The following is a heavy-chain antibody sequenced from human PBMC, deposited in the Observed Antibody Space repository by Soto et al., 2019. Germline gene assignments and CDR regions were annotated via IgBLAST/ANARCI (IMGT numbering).Heavy chain of an antibody. Sequence: EVQVVESGGGLVQPGGSLRLSCAASGFTFSSNSMNWVRQAPGKGLEWISYISSSSSTICADSVKGRFTISRDNAKNSLYLQMNSLRDDDTAVYYCARVIWSGHLTSDLWGQGTLVTVSS. V-gene: IGHV3-48*02. CDR2: ISSSSSTI. J-gene: IGHJ5*02. CDR1: GFTFSSNS. D-gene: IGHD3-3*01. CDR3: ARVIWSGHLTSDL.